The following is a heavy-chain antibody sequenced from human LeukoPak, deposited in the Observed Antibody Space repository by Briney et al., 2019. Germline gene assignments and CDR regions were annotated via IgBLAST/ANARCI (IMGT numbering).Heavy chain of an antibody. D-gene: IGHD6-19*01. CDR1: GDSISSSNYY. V-gene: IGHV4-39*01. J-gene: IGHJ4*02. Sequence: SETLSLTCTVSGDSISSSNYYWGWIRQPPGRGLERIGSIYCSGSTYYNPSLESRVTISVDTSKNQFSLKLSSVTAADTAVYYCASSGWYLLPGVYWGQGTLVTVSS. CDR2: IYCSGST. CDR3: ASSGWYLLPGVY.